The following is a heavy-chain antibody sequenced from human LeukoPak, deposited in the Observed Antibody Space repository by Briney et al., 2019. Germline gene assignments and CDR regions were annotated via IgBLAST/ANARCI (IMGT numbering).Heavy chain of an antibody. CDR1: GGSISSSNW. J-gene: IGHJ4*02. D-gene: IGHD3-22*01. CDR2: IYHSGST. CDR3: ARGADSSGYYSIFYFDY. V-gene: IGHV4-4*02. Sequence: SGTLSLTCAVSGGSISSSNWWSWVRQPPGKGLEWIGEIYHSGSTNYNPSLKSRVTISVDTSKNQFSLKLSSVTAADTAEYYCARGADSSGYYSIFYFDYWGQGTLVTVSS.